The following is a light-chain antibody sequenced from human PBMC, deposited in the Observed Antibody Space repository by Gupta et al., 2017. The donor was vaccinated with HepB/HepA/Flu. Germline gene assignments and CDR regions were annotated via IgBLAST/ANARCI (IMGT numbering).Light chain of an antibody. Sequence: EIVMTQSPATLSVSPGERATLSCRASQSISSNLAWYQQKPGQAPRLLLYGASTRATGIPARFSGSGSGTAFTLTINSLQSEDFPAYYCQQYNNWWSFGPRTKVAIK. CDR2: GAS. V-gene: IGKV3-15*01. J-gene: IGKJ1*01. CDR1: QSISSN. CDR3: QQYNNWWS.